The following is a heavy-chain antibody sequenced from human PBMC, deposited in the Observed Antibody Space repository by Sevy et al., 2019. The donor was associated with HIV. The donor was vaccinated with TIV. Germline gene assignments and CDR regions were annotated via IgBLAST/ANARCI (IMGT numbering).Heavy chain of an antibody. CDR3: ARVVYGDYVNYFDP. Sequence: SETLSLTCSVSSGSISSSSYYWGWIRQPPGKGLEWIGTIYYSGSTYYSPSLKSRVSISVATSKNRFSRKLISVTAADTAVYYCARVVYGDYVNYFDPWGQGTLVTVSS. D-gene: IGHD4-17*01. CDR1: SGSISSSSYY. CDR2: IYYSGST. V-gene: IGHV4-39*01. J-gene: IGHJ5*02.